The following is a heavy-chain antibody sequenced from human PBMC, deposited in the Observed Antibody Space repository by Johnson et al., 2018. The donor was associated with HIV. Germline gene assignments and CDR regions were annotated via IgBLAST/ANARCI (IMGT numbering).Heavy chain of an antibody. D-gene: IGHD5-12*01. CDR2: IGTAGDT. CDR3: AREALLATNDAFDI. Sequence: VQLVESGGGVVQPGRSLRLSCAASGFTFDDFAMHWVRQAPGKGLEWVSGIGTAGDTYYPGSVKGRFTISRENAKNTMYLQMNSLRAEDTAVYYCAREALLATNDAFDIWGQGTMVTVSS. CDR1: GFTFDDFA. J-gene: IGHJ3*02. V-gene: IGHV3-13*01.